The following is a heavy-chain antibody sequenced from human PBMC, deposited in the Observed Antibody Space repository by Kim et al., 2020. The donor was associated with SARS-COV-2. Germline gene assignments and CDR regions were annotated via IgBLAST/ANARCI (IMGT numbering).Heavy chain of an antibody. Sequence: GGSLRLSCAAPGFTFRNYDMSWVRQAPGKGLEWVSMILLGGGTTLYADSVKGRFTISRDDSKNILSLQMSSLRAEDTSVYYCAARKDFGTGMDVWGQGTT. D-gene: IGHD3-10*01. V-gene: IGHV3-23*01. J-gene: IGHJ6*02. CDR2: ILLGGGTT. CDR1: GFTFRNYD. CDR3: AARKDFGTGMDV.